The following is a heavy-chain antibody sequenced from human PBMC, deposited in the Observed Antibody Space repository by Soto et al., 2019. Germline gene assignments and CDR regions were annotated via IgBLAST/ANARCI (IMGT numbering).Heavy chain of an antibody. V-gene: IGHV1-58*01. D-gene: IGHD4-4*01. CDR2: IVVGSGNT. Sequence: SVKVSCKASGFTFTSSAVQWVRQARGQRLEWIGWIVVGSGNTNYAQKFQERVTITRDMSTSTAYMELSSLRSEDTAVYYCARDQMTTVTNYFDYWGQGTLVTVSS. J-gene: IGHJ4*02. CDR3: ARDQMTTVTNYFDY. CDR1: GFTFTSSA.